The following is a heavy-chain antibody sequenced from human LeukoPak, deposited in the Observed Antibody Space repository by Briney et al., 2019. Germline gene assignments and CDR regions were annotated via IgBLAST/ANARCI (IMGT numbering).Heavy chain of an antibody. V-gene: IGHV4-34*01. Sequence: PSETLSLTCAVYGGSFSGYYWSWIRQPPGKGLEWIGEINHSGSTNYNPSLKSRVTISVDTSKNQFSLKLSSVTAADTAVYYCARRPYRYCSGGSCYPPRSFDYWGQGTLVTVSS. CDR2: INHSGST. J-gene: IGHJ4*02. D-gene: IGHD2-15*01. CDR3: ARRPYRYCSGGSCYPPRSFDY. CDR1: GGSFSGYY.